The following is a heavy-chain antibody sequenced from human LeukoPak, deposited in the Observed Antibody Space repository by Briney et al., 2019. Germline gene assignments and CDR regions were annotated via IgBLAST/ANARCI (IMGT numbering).Heavy chain of an antibody. CDR3: ARDSGYDSNQNAFDI. CDR2: IYYSGST. V-gene: IGHV4-59*12. CDR1: GGSISSYY. D-gene: IGHD5-12*01. Sequence: PSETLSLTCSVSGGSISSYYWSWIRQPPGKGLEWIGYIYYSGSTNYNPSLKSRVTMSVDTSKNQFSLMLSSVTAADTAVYYCARDSGYDSNQNAFDIWGQGTMVTVSS. J-gene: IGHJ3*02.